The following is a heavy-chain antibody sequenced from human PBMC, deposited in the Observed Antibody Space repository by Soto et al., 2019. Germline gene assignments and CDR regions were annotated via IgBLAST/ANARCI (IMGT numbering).Heavy chain of an antibody. Sequence: EVQLVESGGGLVQPGGSLRLSCAASGFTFSSYWMHWVRQAPGKGLVWVSGINSDGSSTSYADSVKGRFTISRDNAKNALYLQMNSLRAEDTAVYYCARDGLGYCSGGSCYGGSFQHWGQGTLVTVSS. J-gene: IGHJ1*01. CDR1: GFTFSSYW. CDR2: INSDGSST. D-gene: IGHD2-15*01. V-gene: IGHV3-74*01. CDR3: ARDGLGYCSGGSCYGGSFQH.